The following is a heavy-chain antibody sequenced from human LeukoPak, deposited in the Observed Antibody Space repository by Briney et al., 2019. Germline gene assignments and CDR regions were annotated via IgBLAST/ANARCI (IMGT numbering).Heavy chain of an antibody. CDR2: ISGSSSPI. D-gene: IGHD3-10*01. V-gene: IGHV3-48*02. Sequence: GGSLRLSCAASGFTFSSYSMTWVRQAPGKGLEWVSYISGSSSPIYYADSVKGRVTISRDNAKDSLYLQMTSLRDEDTAVYYCARERGGQDWDFDLWGRGTLVTVSS. CDR3: ARERGGQDWDFDL. J-gene: IGHJ2*01. CDR1: GFTFSSYS.